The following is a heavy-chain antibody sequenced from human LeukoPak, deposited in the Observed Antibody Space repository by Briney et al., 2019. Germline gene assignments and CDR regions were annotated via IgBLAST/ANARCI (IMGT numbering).Heavy chain of an antibody. D-gene: IGHD1-26*01. V-gene: IGHV1-46*01. CDR1: GYTFTRHY. J-gene: IGHJ4*02. CDR3: ASYIVGARGFDS. CDR2: INPTGTSS. Sequence: ASVKVSCKSSGYTFTRHYLHWVRQAPGQGLEWVGLINPTGTSSWSAQKFQGRVTLTRDMSTSTDYMELSSLRSEDTAVYYCASYIVGARGFDSWGQGTLVTVSS.